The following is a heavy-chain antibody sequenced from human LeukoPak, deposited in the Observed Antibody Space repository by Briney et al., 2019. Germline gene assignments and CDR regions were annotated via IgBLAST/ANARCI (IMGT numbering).Heavy chain of an antibody. CDR2: IIPNFGTA. D-gene: IGHD2-2*01. J-gene: IGHJ6*03. V-gene: IGHV1-69*05. Sequence: SVKVSCKASGGTFSSYAISWVRQAPGQGLEWMGGIIPNFGTANYAQKFQGRVTITTDESTSTAYMELSSLRSEETAVYYCARGDVVVPDVMLDNYYYYMDVWGKGTTVTVSS. CDR3: ARGDVVVPDVMLDNYYYYMDV. CDR1: GGTFSSYA.